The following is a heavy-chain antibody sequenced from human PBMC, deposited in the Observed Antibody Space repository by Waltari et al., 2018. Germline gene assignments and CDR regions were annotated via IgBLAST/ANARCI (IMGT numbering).Heavy chain of an antibody. CDR3: AFRGYCGGDCYLDAFDI. D-gene: IGHD2-21*01. Sequence: QVQLVQSGAEVKKPGSSVKVSCKASGGTFSSYAISWVRQAPGQGREWMGGIIPIFGTANYAQKFQGRVTITADESTSTAYMELSSLRSEDTAVYYCAFRGYCGGDCYLDAFDIWGQGTMVTVSS. CDR2: IIPIFGTA. J-gene: IGHJ3*02. CDR1: GGTFSSYA. V-gene: IGHV1-69*12.